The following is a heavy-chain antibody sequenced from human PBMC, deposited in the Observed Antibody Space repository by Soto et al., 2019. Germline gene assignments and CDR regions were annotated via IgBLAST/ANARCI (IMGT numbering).Heavy chain of an antibody. CDR3: AGGSGWTFDC. CDR2: IKQDGSEK. Sequence: EVQLVEFGGGLVQPGGSLRLSCAASGFTFSRYWMSWVRQAPGKGLEWVSNIKQDGSEKYYVDSVKGRFTISRDNAKNSLYLQMNSLRAEDTAVYYCAGGSGWTFDCWGQEPLVTVSS. CDR1: GFTFSRYW. D-gene: IGHD6-19*01. V-gene: IGHV3-7*04. J-gene: IGHJ4*02.